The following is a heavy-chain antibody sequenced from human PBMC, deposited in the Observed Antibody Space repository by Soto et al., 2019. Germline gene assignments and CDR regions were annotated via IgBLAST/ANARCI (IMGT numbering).Heavy chain of an antibody. J-gene: IGHJ3*02. CDR3: TLGSWSAETFDI. V-gene: IGHV1-69*02. D-gene: IGHD6-13*01. CDR1: GGTFSTYT. Sequence: QVQLVQSGAEVKKPGSSVKVSCKASGGTFSTYTIIWVRQGPGQGREWMGRIIPMLNITNTAQSFQDRVTIIADKFTSTAYMELSTLRSDDTAMYFCTLGSWSAETFDIWGLGTMVTVSS. CDR2: IIPMLNIT.